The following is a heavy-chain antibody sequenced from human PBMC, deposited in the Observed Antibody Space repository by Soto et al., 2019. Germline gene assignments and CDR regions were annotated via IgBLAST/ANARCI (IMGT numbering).Heavy chain of an antibody. CDR3: ARIDWSGGSCYHYGMDV. J-gene: IGHJ6*02. CDR2: IIPIFGTA. V-gene: IGHV1-69*13. D-gene: IGHD2-15*01. CDR1: GGTFSSYA. Sequence: GASVKVSCKASGGTFSSYAISWVRQAPGQGLEWMGGIIPIFGTAHYAQKFQGRVTITADESTSTAYMELSSLRSEDTAVYDCARIDWSGGSCYHYGMDVWGQGTTVTVSS.